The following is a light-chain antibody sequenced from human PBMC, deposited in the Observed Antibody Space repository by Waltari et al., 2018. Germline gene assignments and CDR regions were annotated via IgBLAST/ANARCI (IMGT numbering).Light chain of an antibody. J-gene: IGLJ1*01. CDR1: SNDVGGYGY. V-gene: IGLV2-14*01. CDR3: SSHTATVPHV. CDR2: EVS. Sequence: QSALTQPASVSGSPGQSITISCTGTSNDVGGYGYVSWYQQYPGKAPKLIIYEVSYRPAGISTRLSGSRSGNTASRTISGLQAEDEADYYCSSHTATVPHVFGTGTRVTVV.